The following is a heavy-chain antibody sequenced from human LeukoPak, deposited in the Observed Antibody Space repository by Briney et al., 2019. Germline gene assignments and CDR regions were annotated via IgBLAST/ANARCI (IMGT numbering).Heavy chain of an antibody. CDR3: ASQRGITGIPN. J-gene: IGHJ4*02. Sequence: SETLSLTCTVSGGSISSSSYYWGWIRQPPGKGLEWIGSIYYVGNTYYNPSLKTRVTISVDTSKNQFSLKLSSVTAADTAVYYCASQRGITGIPNWGQGTLVTVSS. D-gene: IGHD1-20*01. CDR1: GGSISSSSYY. CDR2: IYYVGNT. V-gene: IGHV4-39*01.